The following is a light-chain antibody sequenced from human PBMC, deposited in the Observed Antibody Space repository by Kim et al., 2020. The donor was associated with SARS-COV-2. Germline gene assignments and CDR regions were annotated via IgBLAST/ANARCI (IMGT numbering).Light chain of an antibody. CDR3: QQRGGWPIT. J-gene: IGKJ5*01. V-gene: IGKV3-11*01. CDR1: QSVSTY. CDR2: DAS. Sequence: EIVLTQYPATLSLSPGERATLSCRASQSVSTYLVWYQQKPGQAPRLLIYDASNRATGIPARFSGSGSGTDFTLTISSLEPEDFAVYHCQQRGGWPITFGQGTRLEIK.